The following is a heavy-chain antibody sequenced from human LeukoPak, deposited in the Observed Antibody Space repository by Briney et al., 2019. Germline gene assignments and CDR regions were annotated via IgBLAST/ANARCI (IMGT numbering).Heavy chain of an antibody. CDR1: GGSFSAYY. Sequence: KPSETLSLTCAVYGGSFSAYYWSWIRQPPGKGLEWIGSIYSTGTTYYSPSFKNRVTISVDTSKNQFSLKLSSVTAADTAVYYCARHGLGPAPIGYYFDYWGQGTLVTVSS. D-gene: IGHD2-2*02. V-gene: IGHV4-34*01. CDR2: IYSTGTT. CDR3: ARHGLGPAPIGYYFDY. J-gene: IGHJ4*02.